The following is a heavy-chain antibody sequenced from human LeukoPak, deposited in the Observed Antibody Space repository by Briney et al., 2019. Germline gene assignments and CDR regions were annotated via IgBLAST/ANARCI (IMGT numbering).Heavy chain of an antibody. CDR2: LYTTGST. V-gene: IGHV4-59*10. CDR1: GGSFSGYY. Sequence: SETLSLTCAVYGGSFSGYYWSWIRQPAGKGLEWIGRLYTTGSTNYNPSLQTRVTISVDTAKNQFFLRLSSVTAADTAVYYCARMYSSGINWFDPWGQGTLVTVSS. CDR3: ARMYSSGINWFDP. D-gene: IGHD6-25*01. J-gene: IGHJ5*02.